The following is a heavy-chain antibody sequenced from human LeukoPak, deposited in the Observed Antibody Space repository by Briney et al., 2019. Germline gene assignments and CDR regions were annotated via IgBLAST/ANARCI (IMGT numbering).Heavy chain of an antibody. CDR1: GFTFSSFV. J-gene: IGHJ4*02. V-gene: IGHV3-23*01. D-gene: IGHD5-12*01. Sequence: GGSLRLSCAVSGFTFSSFVLSWVRQAPGKGLEWVSAISGSGGSTYHADSVKGRFTISRDNSKNTLYLQMNSLRAEDTAVYYCAKGDWDSGYAMDYWGQGTLVTVSS. CDR3: AKGDWDSGYAMDY. CDR2: ISGSGGST.